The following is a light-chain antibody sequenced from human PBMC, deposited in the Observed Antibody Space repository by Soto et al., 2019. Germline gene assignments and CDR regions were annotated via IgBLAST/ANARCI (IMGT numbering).Light chain of an antibody. V-gene: IGKV3-15*01. CDR1: QSVSSN. Sequence: EIVMTQSPATLSVSPGERATLSCRASQSVSSNLAWYQQKPGQAPRLLIYGASTRATGIPARFSGSRSGTEFTLTIRRLQSEDFAVYYCQQYNNWPRTFGQGTKVEIK. CDR2: GAS. CDR3: QQYNNWPRT. J-gene: IGKJ1*01.